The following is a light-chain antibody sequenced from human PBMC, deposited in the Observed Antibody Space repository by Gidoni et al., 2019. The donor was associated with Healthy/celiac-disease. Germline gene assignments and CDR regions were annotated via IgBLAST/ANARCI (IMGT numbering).Light chain of an antibody. V-gene: IGKV1-33*01. CDR2: DAS. CDR1: QDISNY. CDR3: QQYDNLPRLT. Sequence: DIQMTQSPSSLSASVGDRVTITCQASQDISNYLNWYQQKPGKATKLLIYDASNLETGVTSRFSGSGSGTDFTFTISSLQPEDIATYYCQQYDNLPRLTFXGXTKVEIK. J-gene: IGKJ4*01.